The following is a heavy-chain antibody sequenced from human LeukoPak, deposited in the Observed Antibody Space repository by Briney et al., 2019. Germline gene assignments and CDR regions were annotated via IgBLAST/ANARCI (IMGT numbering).Heavy chain of an antibody. J-gene: IGHJ5*02. CDR1: GGSISSSYYY. CDR2: IYYSVST. V-gene: IGHV4-39*01. Sequence: SETLSLTCTVSGGSISSSYYYWGWIRQPPGKGLEWIGSIYYSVSTYYNPSLKSRATISVDTSKNQFSLKLSSVTAADTAVYYCASSPDDYGDYAAGNWFDPWGQGTLVTVSS. D-gene: IGHD4-17*01. CDR3: ASSPDDYGDYAAGNWFDP.